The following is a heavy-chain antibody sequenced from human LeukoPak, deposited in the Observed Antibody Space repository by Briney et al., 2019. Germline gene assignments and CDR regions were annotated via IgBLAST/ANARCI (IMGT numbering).Heavy chain of an antibody. CDR2: FDPEDGET. CDR3: ARGIELGIGYYYYYMDV. CDR1: GYTLTELS. V-gene: IGHV1-24*01. Sequence: ASVKVSCKVSGYTLTELSMHWVRQAPGKGLEWMGGFDPEDGETIYAQKFQGRVTMTEDTSTDTAYMELSSLRSEDTAVYYCARGIELGIGYYYYYMDVWGKGTTVTISS. D-gene: IGHD7-27*01. J-gene: IGHJ6*03.